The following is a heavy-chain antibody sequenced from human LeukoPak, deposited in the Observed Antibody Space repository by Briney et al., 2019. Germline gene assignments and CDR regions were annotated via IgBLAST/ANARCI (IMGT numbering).Heavy chain of an antibody. J-gene: IGHJ4*02. Sequence: GGSLRLSCAASGFTFSSYWMHWVRQIPGKGLVWVSRINSDGSSTSYADSVKGRFTISRDNAKNTLCLQMNSLRAEDTAVYYCARDAKPDSKTTSPNYWGQGTLVTVSS. CDR3: ARDAKPDSKTTSPNY. CDR1: GFTFSSYW. D-gene: IGHD2/OR15-2a*01. CDR2: INSDGSST. V-gene: IGHV3-74*01.